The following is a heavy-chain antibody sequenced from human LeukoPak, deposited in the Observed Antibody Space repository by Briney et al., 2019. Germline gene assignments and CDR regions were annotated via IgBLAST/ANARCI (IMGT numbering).Heavy chain of an antibody. V-gene: IGHV3-9*01. D-gene: IGHD3-10*01. CDR1: GFTFDDYA. Sequence: GGSVRLSCAASGFTFDDYAMHWVRQAPGKGLEWISGISWNSGSIDYAESVKGRVTISRDNSKNTLYLHINSLSAEDTAVYYCAKDGGRYYYAILSARKILGYWGQGTLVTVSS. CDR3: AKDGGRYYYAILSARKILGY. CDR2: ISWNSGSI. J-gene: IGHJ4*02.